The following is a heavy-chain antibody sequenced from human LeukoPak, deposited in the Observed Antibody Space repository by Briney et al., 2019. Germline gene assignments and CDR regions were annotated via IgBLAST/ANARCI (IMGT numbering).Heavy chain of an antibody. CDR2: IYWDDDK. Sequence: GWIRQPPGKALEWLALIYWDDDKRYSPSLKSRLTITKDTSKNQVVLTMTNMDPVDTATYYCAHSGATFDYWGQGTLVTVSS. V-gene: IGHV2-5*02. CDR3: AHSGATFDY. D-gene: IGHD1-26*01. J-gene: IGHJ4*02.